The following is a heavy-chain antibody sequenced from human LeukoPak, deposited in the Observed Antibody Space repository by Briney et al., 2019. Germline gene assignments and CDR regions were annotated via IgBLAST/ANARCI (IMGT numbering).Heavy chain of an antibody. CDR3: ARDLRVEMATITYSYGMDV. CDR1: GGSISSYY. J-gene: IGHJ6*02. V-gene: IGHV4-59*01. Sequence: SETLSLTCTVSGGSISSYYWSWIRQPPGKGLEWIGYIYYSGSTNYNPSLKSRVTISVDTSKNQFSLKLSSVTAADTAVYYCARDLRVEMATITYSYGMDVWGQGTTVTVSS. D-gene: IGHD5-24*01. CDR2: IYYSGST.